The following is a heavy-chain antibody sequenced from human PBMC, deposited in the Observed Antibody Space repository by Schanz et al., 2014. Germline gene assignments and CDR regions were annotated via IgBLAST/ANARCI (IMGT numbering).Heavy chain of an antibody. V-gene: IGHV1-8*01. J-gene: IGHJ4*02. Sequence: QVQLVQSGAEVKKPGASVKVSCKASGYTFTRSGISWVRQAPGQGLEWMGWMNPNSGDTGYPRKFQDRVTMTRNTSMSTAYIELHILTSEDTAVYYCARGRTFDYWGQGTLVTVSS. CDR2: MNPNSGDT. CDR1: GYTFTRSG. CDR3: ARGRTFDY.